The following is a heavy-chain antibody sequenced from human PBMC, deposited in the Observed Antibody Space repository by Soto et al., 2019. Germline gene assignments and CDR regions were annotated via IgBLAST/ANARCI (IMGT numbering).Heavy chain of an antibody. CDR2: INAGNGNT. V-gene: IGHV1-3*01. Sequence: ASVKVSCKASGYTFTSYAMHWVRQAPGQRLEWMGWINAGNGNTKYSQKFQGRVTITRDTSASTAYMELSSLRSEDTAVYYCARDPLWFGELLVHYYMDVWGKGTTVTVSS. CDR1: GYTFTSYA. CDR3: ARDPLWFGELLVHYYMDV. J-gene: IGHJ6*03. D-gene: IGHD3-10*01.